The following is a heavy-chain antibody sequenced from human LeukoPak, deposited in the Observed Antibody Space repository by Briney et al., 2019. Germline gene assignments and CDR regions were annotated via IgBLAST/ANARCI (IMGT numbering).Heavy chain of an antibody. CDR2: THYRGST. CDR3: ARVGAAGRFDP. D-gene: IGHD6-13*01. V-gene: IGHV4-59*01. Sequence: SETLSLTRTLSGGSIIGFYRNWMRQPPRKGLEWVGDTHYRGSTNYNPPLKRRATIPVQASKHRTTLNLKSVTAAHTPGYYFARVGAAGRFDPWGQGTLVSVCS. J-gene: IGHJ5*02. CDR1: GGSIIGFY.